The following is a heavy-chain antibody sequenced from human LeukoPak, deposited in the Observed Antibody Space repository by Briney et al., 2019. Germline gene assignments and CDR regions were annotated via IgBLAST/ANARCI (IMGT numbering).Heavy chain of an antibody. J-gene: IGHJ4*02. CDR2: INPNSGGT. D-gene: IGHD6-19*01. CDR1: GYTFTGYY. CDR3: ARDAPYSSGWNADY. V-gene: IGHV1-2*02. Sequence: ASVKVSCKASGYTFTGYYVHWVRQAPGQGLEWMGWINPNSGGTNYAQKFQGRVTMSRDTSISTAYMELSRLRSDDTAVYYCARDAPYSSGWNADYWGQGTLVTVSS.